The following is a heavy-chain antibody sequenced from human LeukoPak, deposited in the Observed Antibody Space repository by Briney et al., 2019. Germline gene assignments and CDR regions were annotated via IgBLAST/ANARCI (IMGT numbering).Heavy chain of an antibody. CDR3: ARDRDYDILTGSLDY. CDR1: GFTFSSYS. V-gene: IGHV3-21*01. CDR2: ISSSSSYI. Sequence: PGGSLRLSCAASGFTFSSYSMNWVRQAPGKGLELVSSISSSSSYIYYADSVKGRFTISRDNAKNSLYLQMNSLRAEDTAVYYCARDRDYDILTGSLDYWGQGTLVTVSS. D-gene: IGHD3-9*01. J-gene: IGHJ4*02.